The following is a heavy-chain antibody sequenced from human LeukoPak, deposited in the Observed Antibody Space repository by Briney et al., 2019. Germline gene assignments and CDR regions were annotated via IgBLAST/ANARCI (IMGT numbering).Heavy chain of an antibody. J-gene: IGHJ6*04. CDR1: GFTFSSYV. CDR3: AELGITMIGGV. D-gene: IGHD3-10*02. Sequence: PGGSLRLSCVASGFTFSSYVMSWVRQAPGKGLEWVSYISSSGSTIYYADSVKGRFTISRDNAKNSLYLQMNSLRAEDTAVYYCAELGITMIGGVWGKGTTVTISS. V-gene: IGHV3-48*03. CDR2: ISSSGSTI.